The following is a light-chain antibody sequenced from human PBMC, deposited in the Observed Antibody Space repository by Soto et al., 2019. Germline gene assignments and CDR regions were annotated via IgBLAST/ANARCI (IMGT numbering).Light chain of an antibody. CDR1: QGVSSS. V-gene: IGKV1D-13*01. CDR3: QQFNNYPLT. J-gene: IGKJ5*01. CDR2: DAS. Sequence: AIQLTQSPSSLSASVGDRVTITCRSSQGVSSSLAWYQQKPGTAPKLLIYDASDLETGVPSRFSGSGSGTDFTLTISSLQPEDFATYYSQQFNNYPLTFGQGTRLEIK.